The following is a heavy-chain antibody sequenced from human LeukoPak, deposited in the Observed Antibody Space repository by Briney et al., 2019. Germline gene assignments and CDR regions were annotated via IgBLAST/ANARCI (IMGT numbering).Heavy chain of an antibody. V-gene: IGHV3-30*02. Sequence: GGSLRVSCAASGFTFSSYGMHWVRQAPGKGLEWVAFIRYDGSNKYYADSVKGRYTISRDNSKNTLYLQMNSLRPDDTAMYYCAKDGGSWSNWFDTWGQGTLVTVSS. CDR3: AKDGGSWSNWFDT. CDR1: GFTFSSYG. D-gene: IGHD3-3*01. J-gene: IGHJ5*02. CDR2: IRYDGSNK.